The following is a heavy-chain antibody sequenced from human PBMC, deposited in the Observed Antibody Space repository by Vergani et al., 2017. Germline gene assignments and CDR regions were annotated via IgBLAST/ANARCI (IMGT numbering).Heavy chain of an antibody. CDR3: ARDSVYDSPPYYYGMDV. CDR2: ISGSGGNT. J-gene: IGHJ6*02. D-gene: IGHD3-22*01. CDR1: GFTFSTYA. V-gene: IGHV3-23*01. Sequence: EVQLLESGGGLVQPGGSLRLSCAASGFTFSTYAMSWVRQAPGKGLEWVSSISGSGGNTYFADSVKGRFTISRDNSKNTLYLQMNSLRAEDTAVYYCARDSVYDSPPYYYGMDVWGQGTTVTVSS.